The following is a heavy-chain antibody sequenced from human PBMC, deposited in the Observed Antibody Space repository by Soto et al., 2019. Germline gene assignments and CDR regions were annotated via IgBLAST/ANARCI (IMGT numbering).Heavy chain of an antibody. CDR2: ISYSGST. CDR3: ARATFYDIFTAYYSLFDC. D-gene: IGHD3-9*01. V-gene: IGHV4-31*01. CDR1: GGSISSGGYY. Sequence: QVQLQESGPGLVKPSQTLSLTCTVSGGSISSGGYYWSWIRQHPGKGLEWIGYISYSGSTYYNPSLESLVTISGDTSENQLSLKLSAVTAADTAVYYCARATFYDIFTAYYSLFDCWGQGTLVTVSS. J-gene: IGHJ4*02.